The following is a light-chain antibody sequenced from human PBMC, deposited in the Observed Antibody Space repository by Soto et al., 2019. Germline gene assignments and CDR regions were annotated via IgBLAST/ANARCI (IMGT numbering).Light chain of an antibody. Sequence: DIVMTQSPDSLAVSLGARATINCKSSQSVLYSSNNRNYLAWYQQKPGQPPKLLMYWASTRESGVPARFSGSGSGTYFTLTISSLQAEDVAVYYCQQYYSTPYTCGQGTKLEIK. J-gene: IGKJ2*01. CDR3: QQYYSTPYT. CDR2: WAS. V-gene: IGKV4-1*01. CDR1: QSVLYSSNNRNY.